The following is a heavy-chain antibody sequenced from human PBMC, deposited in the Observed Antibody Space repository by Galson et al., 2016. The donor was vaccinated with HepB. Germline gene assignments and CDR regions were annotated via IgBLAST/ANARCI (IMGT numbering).Heavy chain of an antibody. Sequence: PALVKPTQTLTLTCSFSGFSLSRKGMCVSWIRQAPGKALEWLALIDWEGDKTYSDSLRTRLTISKDMSRNQVVLSMTNMDPVDTATYYCARILRWDYYDSSAIPGVFDIWGQGARVTVSS. V-gene: IGHV2-70*13. CDR2: IDWEGDK. CDR3: ARILRWDYYDSSAIPGVFDI. D-gene: IGHD3-22*01. CDR1: GFSLSRKGMC. J-gene: IGHJ3*02.